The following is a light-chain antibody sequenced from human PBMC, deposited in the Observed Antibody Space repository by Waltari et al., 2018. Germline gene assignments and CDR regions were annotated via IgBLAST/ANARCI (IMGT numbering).Light chain of an antibody. Sequence: IVLTQSPGTLSLSPRERVTLSCRASQSVGRTLVWYQQKPGPAPRLLMYGASIRATGSPDRFSGSGSGTGFSRTLSRLEPEDFAVYYCQHYVRLPVTFGQGTKVEIK. CDR3: QHYVRLPVT. V-gene: IGKV3-20*01. CDR2: GAS. CDR1: QSVGRT. J-gene: IGKJ1*01.